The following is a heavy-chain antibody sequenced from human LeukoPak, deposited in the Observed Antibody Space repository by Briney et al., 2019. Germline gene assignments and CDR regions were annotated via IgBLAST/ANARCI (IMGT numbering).Heavy chain of an antibody. CDR1: AYTFTNYE. D-gene: IGHD3-22*01. J-gene: IGHJ4*01. CDR3: ARSSPHDSSGYLFDY. V-gene: IGHV1-8*03. CDR2: MNPNSGHT. Sequence: ASVKVSCKASAYTFTNYEINWVRQATGQGLDWMGWMNPNSGHTGFAQKFQDRVTITRNTSISTAYMELSSLRSEDTAVYYCARSSPHDSSGYLFDYWGHGTLVTVSS.